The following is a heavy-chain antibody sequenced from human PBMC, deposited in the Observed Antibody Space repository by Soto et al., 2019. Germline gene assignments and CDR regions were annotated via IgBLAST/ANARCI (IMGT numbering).Heavy chain of an antibody. CDR1: GVTFSSYS. D-gene: IGHD2-15*01. J-gene: IGHJ5*02. Sequence: GGSLRLSCAASGVTFSSYSMNWVRQAPGKGLEWVSSISSSSSYIYYADSVKGRFTIPRDNAKNSLYLQMNSLRAEDTAVYYCARVFVVNWFDPWGQGTLVTVSS. CDR2: ISSSSSYI. CDR3: ARVFVVNWFDP. V-gene: IGHV3-21*04.